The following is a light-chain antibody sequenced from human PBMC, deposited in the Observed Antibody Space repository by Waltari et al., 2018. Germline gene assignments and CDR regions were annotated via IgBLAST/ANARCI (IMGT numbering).Light chain of an antibody. CDR3: QQYNSYPYT. V-gene: IGKV1-5*03. CDR1: QSISSW. Sequence: DIQMTQSPSTLSASVGDRVTITCRASQSISSWLAWYQQKPGKAPKLLIYKASSLESGVPSRYSGSGSGTEFTLTISSLQPDDFATYYCQQYNSYPYTFGQGTKLEIK. J-gene: IGKJ2*01. CDR2: KAS.